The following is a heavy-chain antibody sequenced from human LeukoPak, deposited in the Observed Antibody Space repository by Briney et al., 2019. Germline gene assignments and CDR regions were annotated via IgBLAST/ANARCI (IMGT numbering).Heavy chain of an antibody. D-gene: IGHD3-3*01. CDR1: GGSFSGYY. CDR3: QSRYLEWLLDY. CDR2: INHSGST. J-gene: IGHJ4*02. V-gene: IGHV4-34*01. Sequence: SETLSLTCAVYGGSFSGYYWSWIRQPPGKGLEWIGEINHSGSTNYNPSLKSRVTISVDTSKNQFSLKLSSVTAADTAVYYCQSRYLEWLLDYWGQGTLVTVSS.